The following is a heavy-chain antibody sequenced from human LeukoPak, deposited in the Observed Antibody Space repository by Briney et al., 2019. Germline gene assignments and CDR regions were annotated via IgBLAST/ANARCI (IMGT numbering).Heavy chain of an antibody. CDR1: GVSFSGYY. CDR2: IYYSGST. Sequence: SETLSLTCAVYGVSFSGYYWSWIRQPPGKGLEWIGYIYYSGSTYYNPSLKSRVTISVDTSKNQFSLKLSSVTAADTAVYYCARDGRYSSSSVGTWGQGTLVTVSS. J-gene: IGHJ5*02. CDR3: ARDGRYSSSSVGT. V-gene: IGHV4-34*09. D-gene: IGHD6-6*01.